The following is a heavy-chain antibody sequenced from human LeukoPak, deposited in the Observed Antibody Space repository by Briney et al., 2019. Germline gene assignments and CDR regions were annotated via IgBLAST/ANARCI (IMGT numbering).Heavy chain of an antibody. CDR1: GFTFSSDW. J-gene: IGHJ4*02. CDR3: ARDLGITMSHDY. V-gene: IGHV3-74*01. Sequence: PGGSLRLSCAASGFTFSSDWMHWVRHAPGKGLVCVSRINSDGSSTSYADSVKGRFTISRDNAKNTLYLQMNSLRAEDTAVYYCARDLGITMSHDYWGQGTLVTVSS. D-gene: IGHD3-10*02. CDR2: INSDGSST.